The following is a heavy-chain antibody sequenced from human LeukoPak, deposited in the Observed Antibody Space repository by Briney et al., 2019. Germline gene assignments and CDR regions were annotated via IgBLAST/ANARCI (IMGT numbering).Heavy chain of an antibody. CDR2: INHSGST. J-gene: IGHJ4*02. D-gene: IGHD6-19*01. CDR1: GGSFSGYY. Sequence: SETLSLTCAVYGGSFSGYYWSWIRQPPGKGLEWIGEINHSGSTNYNPSLKSRVTISVDTSKNQFSLKLSSVTAADTAVYYCARAPGGIAVVCWGRETLDTVSS. V-gene: IGHV4-34*01. CDR3: ARAPGGIAVVC.